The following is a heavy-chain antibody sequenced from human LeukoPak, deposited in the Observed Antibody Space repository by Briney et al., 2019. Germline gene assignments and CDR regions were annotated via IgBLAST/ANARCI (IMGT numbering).Heavy chain of an antibody. Sequence: GGSLRLSCAASGFTFSNAWMSWVRQAPGKGLEWVGRIKSTTDGGTTDYAAPVKGRFTISRDDSKNTLYLQMNSLKTEDTAVYYCTTDRLYDSSGYYPYYFDYWGQGTLVTVSS. CDR2: IKSTTDGGTT. CDR1: GFTFSNAW. V-gene: IGHV3-15*01. J-gene: IGHJ4*02. CDR3: TTDRLYDSSGYYPYYFDY. D-gene: IGHD3-22*01.